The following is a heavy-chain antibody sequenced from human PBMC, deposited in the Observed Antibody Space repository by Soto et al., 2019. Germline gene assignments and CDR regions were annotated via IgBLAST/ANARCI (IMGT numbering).Heavy chain of an antibody. Sequence: VGSLRLSCAASGFTFSHYSMTWIRQAPGKGLEWVSYISSSGSYTNYADSLQGRFIVSRDSARNSFFLQMHSLRADDTAVYYCAREQSGRRSLDSWGQGTLVTVSS. CDR2: ISSSGSYT. D-gene: IGHD1-26*01. V-gene: IGHV3-11*06. CDR3: AREQSGRRSLDS. J-gene: IGHJ4*02. CDR1: GFTFSHYS.